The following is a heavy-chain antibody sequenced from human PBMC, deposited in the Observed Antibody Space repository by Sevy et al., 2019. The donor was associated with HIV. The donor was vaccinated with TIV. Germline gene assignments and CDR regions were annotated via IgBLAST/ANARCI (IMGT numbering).Heavy chain of an antibody. CDR2: IWYDGSNK. Sequence: GGSLRLSCEASGFSFSSYGMYWVRQAPGKGLEWVATIWYDGSNKYYGDSVKGRFTISRDNAKNTLFLLMNSLRAEDTAVYCGARGYSNYLSWGQGTLVTVSS. V-gene: IGHV3-33*07. CDR1: GFSFSSYG. CDR3: ARGYSNYLS. J-gene: IGHJ5*02. D-gene: IGHD4-4*01.